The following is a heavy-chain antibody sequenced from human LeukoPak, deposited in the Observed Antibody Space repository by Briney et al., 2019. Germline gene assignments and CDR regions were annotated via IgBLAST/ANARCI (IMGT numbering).Heavy chain of an antibody. D-gene: IGHD6-19*01. CDR2: IYYSGST. V-gene: IGHV4-39*01. CDR1: GGSISSSSYY. CDR3: ARLEWLGNPYNWFDP. J-gene: IGHJ5*02. Sequence: SETLSLTCTVSGGSISSSSYYWGWIRQPPGKGLEWIGSIYYSGSTYYNPSLKSRVTISVDTSKNQYSLKLSSVTAADTAVYYCARLEWLGNPYNWFDPWGQGTLVTVSS.